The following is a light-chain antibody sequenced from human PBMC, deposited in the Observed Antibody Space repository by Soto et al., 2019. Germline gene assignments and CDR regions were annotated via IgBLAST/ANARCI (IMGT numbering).Light chain of an antibody. CDR2: KAS. J-gene: IGKJ1*01. Sequence: IQMTQSPSTLPASVGDRVTITCRASQSISNWLAWYQQKPGKAPKLLIYKASSLESGVPSRFSGSGSGTEFTLTISSLQPDDFATYYCQQYNSYSRTFGQGTKVDIK. CDR1: QSISNW. CDR3: QQYNSYSRT. V-gene: IGKV1-5*03.